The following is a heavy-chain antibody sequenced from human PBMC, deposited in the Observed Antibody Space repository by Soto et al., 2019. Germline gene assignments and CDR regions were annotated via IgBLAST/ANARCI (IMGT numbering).Heavy chain of an antibody. CDR2: IGWDGSVA. CDR1: GFDFGDYT. V-gene: IGHV3-43*01. CDR3: VAGGDTSGALDY. Sequence: DVKLLESGGVVVQPGGSLRLSCAASGFDFGDYTMYWVRQPPGKALEWVSLIGWDGSVAYYRDSVKGRFTISRDNKKNDLYLQMNSLTTEDTGLYYCVAGGDTSGALDYWGQGTLVTVSS. D-gene: IGHD3-22*01. J-gene: IGHJ4*02.